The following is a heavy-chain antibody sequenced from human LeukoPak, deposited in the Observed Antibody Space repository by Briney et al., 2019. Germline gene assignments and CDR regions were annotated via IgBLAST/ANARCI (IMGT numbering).Heavy chain of an antibody. CDR3: ARGEDIVVVDNWFDP. D-gene: IGHD2-15*01. Sequence: PGGSLRLSCVGSGFTFHNYVINWVRQAPGKGLEWVSSISSSSSYIYYADSVKGRFTISRDNAKNSLYLQMNSLRAEDTAVYYCARGEDIVVVDNWFDPWGQGTLVTVSS. CDR1: GFTFHNYV. CDR2: ISSSSSYI. J-gene: IGHJ5*02. V-gene: IGHV3-21*01.